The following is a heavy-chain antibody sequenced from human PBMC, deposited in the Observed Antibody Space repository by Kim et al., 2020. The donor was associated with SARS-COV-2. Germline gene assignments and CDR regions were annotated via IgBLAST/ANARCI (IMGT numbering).Heavy chain of an antibody. D-gene: IGHD3-10*01. CDR3: ARDRRGYYGSGDYSGYYFDY. J-gene: IGHJ4*02. V-gene: IGHV4-59*11. CDR2: FCCSGST. Sequence: SETLSLTCTVSGDSISNHFWSWIRQSPGKGLEWIGYFCCSGSTNYNPSLKSRVTISVDTSKNQFSLKVNSVTAADTAVYYCARDRRGYYGSGDYSGYYFDYWGQRTRVTVSS. CDR1: GDSISNHF.